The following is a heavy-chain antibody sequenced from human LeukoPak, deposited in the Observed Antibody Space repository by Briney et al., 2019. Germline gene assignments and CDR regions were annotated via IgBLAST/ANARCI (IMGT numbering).Heavy chain of an antibody. J-gene: IGHJ5*02. D-gene: IGHD1-1*01. CDR3: ARSRGAGRPNWFDP. CDR2: ISSSSSYI. Sequence: GRSLRLSCAASGFTFSSYSMNWVRQAPGKGLEWVSSISSSSSYIYYADSVKGRFTISRDNAKNSLYLQMNSLRAEDTAVYYCARSRGAGRPNWFDPWGQGTLVTVSS. V-gene: IGHV3-21*01. CDR1: GFTFSSYS.